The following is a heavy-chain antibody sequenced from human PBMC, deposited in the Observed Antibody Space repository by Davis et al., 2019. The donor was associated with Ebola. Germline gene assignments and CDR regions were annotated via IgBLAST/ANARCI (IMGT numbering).Heavy chain of an antibody. Sequence: GRFTISRENAKNSLFLQMNSLRAEDTAVYFCVRDGGLGAMDVWGQGTTITVSS. V-gene: IGHV3-13*01. J-gene: IGHJ6*02. CDR3: VRDGGLGAMDV. D-gene: IGHD3-16*01.